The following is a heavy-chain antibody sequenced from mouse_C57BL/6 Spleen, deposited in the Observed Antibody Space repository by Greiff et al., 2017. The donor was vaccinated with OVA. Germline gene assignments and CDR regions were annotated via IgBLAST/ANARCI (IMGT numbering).Heavy chain of an antibody. CDR3: TRKDYYAMDY. Sequence: VKLVESGAELVRPGASVTLSCKASGYTFTDYEMHWVKQTPVHGLEWIGAIDPETGGTAYNQKFKGKAILTADKSSSTAYMELRSLTSEDSAVYYCTRKDYYAMDYWGQGTSVTVSS. V-gene: IGHV1-15*01. CDR2: IDPETGGT. CDR1: GYTFTDYE. J-gene: IGHJ4*01.